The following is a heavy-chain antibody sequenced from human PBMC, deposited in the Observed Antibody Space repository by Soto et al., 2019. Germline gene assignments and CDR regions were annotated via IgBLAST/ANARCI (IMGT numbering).Heavy chain of an antibody. CDR2: MSGSGGST. J-gene: IGHJ4*02. CDR3: AKVRTPYYYDSSGQYYFDY. D-gene: IGHD3-22*01. Sequence: EVQLLESGGGLVQPGGSLRLSCAASGFTFSSYAMSWVRQAPGKGLEWVSAMSGSGGSTYYADSVKGRFTISRDNSKNTLYLQMNSLRAEDTAVYYCAKVRTPYYYDSSGQYYFDYWGQGTLVTVSS. CDR1: GFTFSSYA. V-gene: IGHV3-23*01.